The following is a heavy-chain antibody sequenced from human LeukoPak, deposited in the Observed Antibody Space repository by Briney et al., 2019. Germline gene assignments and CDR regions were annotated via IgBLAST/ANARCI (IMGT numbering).Heavy chain of an antibody. CDR3: ARVPYSSSWYVFDY. J-gene: IGHJ4*02. D-gene: IGHD6-13*01. Sequence: ASVKVSCTASGYTFTGYSMNWVRQAPGQGLEWMGRINPNSGGTNYAQKFQGRVTMTRDTSNSTAYKQLNRRRSDDTAVYYCARVPYSSSWYVFDYGGQGTLVTVSS. CDR1: GYTFTGYS. CDR2: INPNSGGT. V-gene: IGHV1-2*06.